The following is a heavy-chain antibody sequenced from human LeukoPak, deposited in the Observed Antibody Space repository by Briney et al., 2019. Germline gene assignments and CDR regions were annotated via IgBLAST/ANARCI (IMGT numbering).Heavy chain of an antibody. J-gene: IGHJ4*02. Sequence: GESLKISCKGSGYSFISYWIGWVCLMPGIGLEWMGIIYPSDSETRYSPSFQGQVTISADKSTSTAYLQWSSLKASDTAMYYCARQVAVAAWEYWGQGTLVTVSS. CDR2: IYPSDSET. CDR1: GYSFISYW. D-gene: IGHD6-19*01. V-gene: IGHV5-51*01. CDR3: ARQVAVAAWEY.